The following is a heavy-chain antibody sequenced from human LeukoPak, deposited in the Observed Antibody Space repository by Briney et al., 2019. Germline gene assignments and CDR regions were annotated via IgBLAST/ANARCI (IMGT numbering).Heavy chain of an antibody. Sequence: SETLSLTCTVSGGSISSYYWSWIRQPPGKGLEWIGYIYYSGSTNYNPSLKGRVTISVDTSKNQFSLKLSSVTAADTAVYYCARDPSYSSSWFDRWGQGTLVTVSS. V-gene: IGHV4-59*01. J-gene: IGHJ5*02. CDR1: GGSISSYY. CDR2: IYYSGST. D-gene: IGHD6-13*01. CDR3: ARDPSYSSSWFDR.